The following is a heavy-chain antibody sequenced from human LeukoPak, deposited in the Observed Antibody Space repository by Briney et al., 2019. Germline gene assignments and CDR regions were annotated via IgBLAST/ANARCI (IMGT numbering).Heavy chain of an antibody. D-gene: IGHD1-26*01. CDR2: INRDGSRI. V-gene: IGHV3-74*01. Sequence: GGSLRLSCAASGFTLSKYWMHWVRQAPGKGPVWVSRINRDGSRIDYADSVKGRFTISRDSAKNTLYPQMNSLRAEDTAVYYCSRDFVGADDYWGQGTLVTVSS. CDR1: GFTLSKYW. CDR3: SRDFVGADDY. J-gene: IGHJ4*02.